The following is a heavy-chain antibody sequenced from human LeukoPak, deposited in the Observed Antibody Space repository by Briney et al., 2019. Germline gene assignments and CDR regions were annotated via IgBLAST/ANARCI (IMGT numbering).Heavy chain of an antibody. CDR3: GRDYYGPGMEYWDY. CDR1: GFTICSHE. V-gene: IGHV3-48*03. CDR2: ISESGSTT. J-gene: IGHJ4*02. D-gene: IGHD3-10*01. Sequence: GSLRLSCAASGFTICSHEMIWVRQAPGKGLEWVSFISESGSTTRYADSVKGRVTISRDNAENSLSLQMNSLAVEDAAVYYCGRDYYGPGMEYWDYWGQETLVSVSS.